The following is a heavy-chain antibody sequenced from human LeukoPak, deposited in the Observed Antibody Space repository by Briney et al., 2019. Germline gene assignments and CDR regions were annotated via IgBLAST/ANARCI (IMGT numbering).Heavy chain of an antibody. CDR2: ISYDGSNK. CDR3: AKADYGDYPYYYYGMDV. J-gene: IGHJ6*04. CDR1: GFTFSSYS. D-gene: IGHD4-17*01. Sequence: PGRSLRLSCAASGFTFSSYSMHWARQAPGKGLEWVAVISYDGSNKYYADSVKGRFTISRDNTKNTLYLQMNSLRAEDTAVYYCAKADYGDYPYYYYGMDVWGKGTTVTVSS. V-gene: IGHV3-30*18.